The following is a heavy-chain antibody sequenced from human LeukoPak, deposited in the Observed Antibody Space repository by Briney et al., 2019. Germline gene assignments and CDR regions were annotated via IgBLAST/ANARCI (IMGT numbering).Heavy chain of an antibody. CDR3: ARAGTFYYGSGSYFLLTWIDP. D-gene: IGHD3-10*01. CDR1: GYTFTSYA. V-gene: IGHV1-2*02. Sequence: ASVKVSCKASGYTFTSYAMNWVRQAPGQGLEWMGLINPNSGETNYAKKFQGRVTMTRDTSISTAYMELSRLASDDTAVYYCARAGTFYYGSGSYFLLTWIDPWGQGTLVTVSS. CDR2: INPNSGET. J-gene: IGHJ5*02.